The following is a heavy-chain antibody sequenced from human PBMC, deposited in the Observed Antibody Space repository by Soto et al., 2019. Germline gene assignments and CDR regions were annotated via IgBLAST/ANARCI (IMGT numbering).Heavy chain of an antibody. CDR1: EFTFSSDW. CDR3: ARAHRGLYHHDY. D-gene: IGHD2-8*02. J-gene: IGHJ4*02. Sequence: EVQLVESGGGLVQPGGSLRLSCVDSEFTFSSDWMHWVRHAAGKGLVWVSRINMDGTSTNYADSVKGRFTISRDNAKNTLYLQMNSLRVDDTAVYYCARAHRGLYHHDYWGQGALVTVS. CDR2: INMDGTST. V-gene: IGHV3-74*01.